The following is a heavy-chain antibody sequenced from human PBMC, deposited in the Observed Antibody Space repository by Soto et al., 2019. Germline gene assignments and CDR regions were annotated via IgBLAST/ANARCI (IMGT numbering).Heavy chain of an antibody. V-gene: IGHV1-18*01. CDR2: ISAYNGNT. CDR1: GYTFTSYG. D-gene: IGHD3-9*01. CDR3: ARPGDYDILTGPYDY. Sequence: ASVKVSCKASGYTFTSYGISWVRQAPGQGLEWMGWISAYNGNTNYAQKLQGRVTMTTDTSTSTAYMELRSLRSDDTAVYYCARPGDYDILTGPYDYWGQGTLVTVSS. J-gene: IGHJ4*02.